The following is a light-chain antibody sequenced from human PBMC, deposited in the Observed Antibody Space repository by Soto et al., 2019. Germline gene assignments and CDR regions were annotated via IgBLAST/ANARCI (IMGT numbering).Light chain of an antibody. CDR3: QQYYTYPRRT. CDR1: QSITSG. Sequence: DIQLTQAPSTRYTSVGDSVTITWRASQSITSGLPWYPQNAGKAPNPLIYDASRLASGVPSRFSAGGAGTDFTPPISCLQSDDFATYSCQQYYTYPRRTFGQGTKVE. CDR2: DAS. J-gene: IGKJ1*01. V-gene: IGKV1-5*01.